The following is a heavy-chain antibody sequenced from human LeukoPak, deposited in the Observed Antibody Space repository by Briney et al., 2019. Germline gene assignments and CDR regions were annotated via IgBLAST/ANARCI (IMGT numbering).Heavy chain of an antibody. D-gene: IGHD3-10*01. CDR1: GGSISSYY. V-gene: IGHV4-4*07. CDR3: ARGEVYGSGSYYHYYMDV. Sequence: SETLSLTCTVSGGSISSYYWTWIRQPAGKGLEWIGLIYTSESTIYNPSLKSRVTMSADTSKDQFSLKLSSVTAADTAVYFCARGEVYGSGSYYHYYMDVWGQGTTVTVSS. CDR2: IYTSEST. J-gene: IGHJ6*03.